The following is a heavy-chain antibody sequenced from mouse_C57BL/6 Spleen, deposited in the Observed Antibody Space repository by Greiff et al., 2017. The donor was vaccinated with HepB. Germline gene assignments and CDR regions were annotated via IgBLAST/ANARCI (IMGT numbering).Heavy chain of an antibody. CDR3: ARSGYDYDGPWFAY. CDR1: GYTFTDYY. Sequence: VQLQQSGAELVKPGASVKISCKASGYTFTDYYINWVKQRPGQGLEWIGKIGPGSGSTYYNEKFKGKATLTADKSSSTAYMQLSSLTSEESAVYFYARSGYDYDGPWFAYWGQGTLVTVSA. CDR2: IGPGSGST. V-gene: IGHV1-77*01. D-gene: IGHD2-4*01. J-gene: IGHJ3*01.